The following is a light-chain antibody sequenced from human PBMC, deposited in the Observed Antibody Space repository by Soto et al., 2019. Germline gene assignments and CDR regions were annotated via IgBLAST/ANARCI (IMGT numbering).Light chain of an antibody. CDR2: RDD. CDR1: SSNIGRNY. V-gene: IGLV1-47*01. Sequence: QSVLTQSPSASGTPGQRVTISCSGSSSNIGRNYAFWYQQSPGTAPKLLIYRDDQRPSGVPDRFSGSKSGTSASLAISGLRSDDEAVYYCAAWDDSLSGPVFGGGTKLTVL. CDR3: AAWDDSLSGPV. J-gene: IGLJ3*02.